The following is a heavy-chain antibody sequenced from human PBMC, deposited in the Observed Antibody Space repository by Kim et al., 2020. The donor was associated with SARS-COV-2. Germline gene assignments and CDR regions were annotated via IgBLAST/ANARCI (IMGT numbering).Heavy chain of an antibody. Sequence: SETLSLTCAVYGGSFSNFYWTWIRQPPGKGLEWIGEMDHRRRTNCNPSLESRVTISVDTSKNQLSLILTSLTAADTAIYYCARGAPGGYNFWYLDLWGRG. CDR3: ARGAPGGYNFWYLDL. V-gene: IGHV4-34*01. J-gene: IGHJ2*01. D-gene: IGHD1-1*01. CDR1: GGSFSNFY. CDR2: MDHRRRT.